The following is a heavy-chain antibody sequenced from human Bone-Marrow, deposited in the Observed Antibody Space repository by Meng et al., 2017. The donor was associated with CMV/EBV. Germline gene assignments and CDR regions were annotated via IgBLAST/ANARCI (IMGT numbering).Heavy chain of an antibody. J-gene: IGHJ4*02. Sequence: ASVKVSCKASGYTFTGYYMHWVRQAPGQGLEWMGWINPNSGGTNYAQKFQGRVTMTRDTSISTAYMELSRLRSDDTAVYYCARDRRSLQSAATIVYWGQGTLVTVSS. V-gene: IGHV1-2*02. CDR3: ARDRRSLQSAATIVY. CDR2: INPNSGGT. D-gene: IGHD5-12*01. CDR1: GYTFTGYY.